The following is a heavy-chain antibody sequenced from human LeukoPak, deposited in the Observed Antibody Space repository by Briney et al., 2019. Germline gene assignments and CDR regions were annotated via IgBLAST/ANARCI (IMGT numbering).Heavy chain of an antibody. Sequence: TGGSLRLSCAASGFTFGSYAMNWVRQAPGKGLEWVSVISGNGGDTNHADSVKGRFTISRDNSKNTLYPQMNSLRAEDTAIYYCAFRGKVTVTTKGAFDIWGQGTMVTVSS. J-gene: IGHJ3*02. CDR1: GFTFGSYA. CDR2: ISGNGGDT. CDR3: AFRGKVTVTTKGAFDI. D-gene: IGHD4-17*01. V-gene: IGHV3-23*01.